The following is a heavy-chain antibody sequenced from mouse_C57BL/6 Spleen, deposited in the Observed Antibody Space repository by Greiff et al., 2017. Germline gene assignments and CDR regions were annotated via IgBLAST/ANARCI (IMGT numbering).Heavy chain of an antibody. CDR1: GFSLTSYG. D-gene: IGHD4-1*01. CDR3: ARITGVFAY. Sequence: VKLVESGPGLVAPSQSLSITCSVSGFSLTSYGVDWFRQSPGKGLVWLGVIWGVGSTNYNSALKSRLSISKDNSKSQVFLKMNSLQTDDTAMYYCARITGVFAYWGQGTLVTVSA. J-gene: IGHJ3*01. CDR2: IWGVGST. V-gene: IGHV2-6*01.